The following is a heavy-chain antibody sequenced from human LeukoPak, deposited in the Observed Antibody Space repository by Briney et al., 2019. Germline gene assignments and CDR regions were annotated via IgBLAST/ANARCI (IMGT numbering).Heavy chain of an antibody. CDR2: ISYSGTT. V-gene: IGHV4-39*07. Sequence: SETLSLTCSVSGASISSTSYYWGWIRRPPGKGLEWIGSISYSGTTFYSPSLESRVTISADTSKNQFSLKLSSVTATDTAVYYCARTRGAKEPPHPFDYWGQGTLVTVSS. D-gene: IGHD2-2*01. J-gene: IGHJ4*02. CDR1: GASISSTSYY. CDR3: ARTRGAKEPPHPFDY.